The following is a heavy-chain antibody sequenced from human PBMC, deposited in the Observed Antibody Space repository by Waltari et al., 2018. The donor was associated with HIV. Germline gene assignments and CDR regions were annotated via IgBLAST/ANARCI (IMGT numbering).Heavy chain of an antibody. CDR1: GFTFSTYW. J-gene: IGHJ4*02. D-gene: IGHD3-16*01. Sequence: EVQLVESGGGLVQPGGSLRLSCAASGFTFSTYWMHWVRQVPGKGRVWVARSKSDGSSTSYADSVKGRFTVSRDNAKNTLYLQMNSLRPEDSAVYYCATPIMIAFGGDDFWGQGTLVTVSS. CDR2: SKSDGSST. V-gene: IGHV3-74*01. CDR3: ATPIMIAFGGDDF.